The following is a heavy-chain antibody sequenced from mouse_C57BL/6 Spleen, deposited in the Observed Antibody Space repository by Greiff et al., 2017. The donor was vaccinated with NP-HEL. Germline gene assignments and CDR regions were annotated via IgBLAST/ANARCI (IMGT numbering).Heavy chain of an antibody. CDR2: IDPETGGT. CDR3: TRRPYYSNGDYAMDY. V-gene: IGHV1-15*01. D-gene: IGHD2-5*01. Sequence: QVQLKRSGAELVRPGASVTLSCKASGYTFTDYEMHWVKQTPVHGLEWIGAIDPETGGTAYNQKFKGKAILTADKSSSTAYMELRSLTSEDSAVYYCTRRPYYSNGDYAMDYWGQGTSVTFSS. CDR1: GYTFTDYE. J-gene: IGHJ4*01.